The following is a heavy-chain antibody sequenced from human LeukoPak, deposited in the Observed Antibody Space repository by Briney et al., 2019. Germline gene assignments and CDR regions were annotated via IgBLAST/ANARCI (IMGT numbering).Heavy chain of an antibody. D-gene: IGHD3-10*01. J-gene: IGHJ6*02. CDR3: VKAGIWGVYSMDV. CDR2: ISYDGSNK. CDR1: GFTFSSYA. V-gene: IGHV3-30*04. Sequence: QTGGSLRLSCAASGFTFSSYAMHWVRQAPGKGLEWVAIISYDGSNKYYADSVKGRFTISRDNSKNTLYLQMNSLRAEDTAVYYCVKAGIWGVYSMDVWGQGTTVTVSS.